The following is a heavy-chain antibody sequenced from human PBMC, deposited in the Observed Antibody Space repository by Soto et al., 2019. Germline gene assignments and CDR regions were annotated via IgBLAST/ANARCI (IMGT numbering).Heavy chain of an antibody. CDR1: GGSFSGYY. Sequence: QVQLQQWGAGLLKPSETLSLTCAVYGGSFSGYYWSWIRQPPGKGLEWIGEINHSGSTNYNPSLKSRVTISVDTSKNQFSLKLSSVTAADTAVYYCARGMRLWYCSSTSCPIATQFDPWGQGTLVTVSS. CDR2: INHSGST. J-gene: IGHJ5*02. D-gene: IGHD2-2*01. CDR3: ARGMRLWYCSSTSCPIATQFDP. V-gene: IGHV4-34*01.